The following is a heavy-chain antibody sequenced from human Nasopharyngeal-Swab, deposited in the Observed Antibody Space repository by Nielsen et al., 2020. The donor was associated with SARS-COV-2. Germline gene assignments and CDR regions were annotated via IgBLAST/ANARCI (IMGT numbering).Heavy chain of an antibody. J-gene: IGHJ6*02. CDR2: ISSSSYI. V-gene: IGHV3-21*04. D-gene: IGHD2-15*01. Sequence: GESLKISCAASGFTFSSYSMNWVRQAPGKGLEWVSSISSSSYIYYADSVKGRFTISRHNSKNTLYLQMNSLRAEDTAVYYCARVEGGGYYYYGMDVWGQGTTVTVSS. CDR3: ARVEGGGYYYYGMDV. CDR1: GFTFSSYS.